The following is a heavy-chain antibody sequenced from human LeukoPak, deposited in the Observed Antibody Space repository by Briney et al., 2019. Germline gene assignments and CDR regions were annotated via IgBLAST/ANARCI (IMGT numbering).Heavy chain of an antibody. CDR2: ISSSGGNT. CDR1: GFSFDSDA. J-gene: IGHJ5*02. V-gene: IGHV3-23*01. D-gene: IGHD3-10*01. Sequence: GGSLILSCAASGFSFDSDAMSWVRQAPGKGLEWVSTISSSGGNTYYADSVKGRFTISRDNSKNTLYLQMNSLRAEDTAVYYCAKAGAYGSGSYYSWFDTWGQGTLITVSS. CDR3: AKAGAYGSGSYYSWFDT.